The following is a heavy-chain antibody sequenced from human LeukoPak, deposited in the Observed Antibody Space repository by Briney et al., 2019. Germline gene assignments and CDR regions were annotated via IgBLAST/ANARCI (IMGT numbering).Heavy chain of an antibody. CDR3: ARERAELGELLAL. D-gene: IGHD3-10*01. Sequence: ASVKVSCKASGYTFTGYYIHWLRQAPGQGLEWMGWINPYSGATKYAQQFQATVTMTTDTSISTAYMEVTRLRSDDTAVYFCARERAELGELLALWGQGTLVTVSS. V-gene: IGHV1-2*02. J-gene: IGHJ4*02. CDR1: GYTFTGYY. CDR2: INPYSGAT.